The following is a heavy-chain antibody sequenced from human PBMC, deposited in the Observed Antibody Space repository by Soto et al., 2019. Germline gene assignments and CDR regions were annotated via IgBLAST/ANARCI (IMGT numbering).Heavy chain of an antibody. Sequence: SETLSLTCTVSGASISSAAYYWSWIRQRPGEGLEWIGFISYSGYTFQNPSLKSRLLLSVATSKNQFSLELSFVTAADTAVYYCARGPTPSWSSYRFSYFDSWG. CDR2: ISYSGYT. CDR3: ARGPTPSWSSYRFSYFDS. V-gene: IGHV4-31*03. D-gene: IGHD3-16*02. J-gene: IGHJ4*01. CDR1: GASISSAAYY.